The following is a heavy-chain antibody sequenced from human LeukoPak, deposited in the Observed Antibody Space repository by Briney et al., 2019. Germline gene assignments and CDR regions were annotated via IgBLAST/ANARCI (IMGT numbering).Heavy chain of an antibody. J-gene: IGHJ5*02. Sequence: SETLSLTCAVSGGSISSGGYSWSWIRQPPGKGLEWIGYIYHSGSTYYNPSLKSRVTISVDRSKNQFSLKLSSVTAADTAVYYCARFFGASPYNWFAPWAQGPLVTVP. CDR2: IYHSGST. V-gene: IGHV4-30-2*01. CDR1: GGSISSGGYS. CDR3: ARFFGASPYNWFAP. D-gene: IGHD3-16*01.